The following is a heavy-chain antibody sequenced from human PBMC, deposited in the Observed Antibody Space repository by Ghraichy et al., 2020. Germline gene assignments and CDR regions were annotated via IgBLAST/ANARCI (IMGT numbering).Heavy chain of an antibody. Sequence: GGSLRLSCAASGFTFSSYSMNWVRQAPGKGLEWVSSISSSSSYIYYADSVKGRFTISRDNAKNSLYLQMNSLRAEDTAVYYCARTGLVVVPAAYDYWGQGTLVTVSS. CDR3: ARTGLVVVPAAYDY. CDR2: ISSSSSYI. V-gene: IGHV3-21*01. J-gene: IGHJ4*02. D-gene: IGHD2-2*01. CDR1: GFTFSSYS.